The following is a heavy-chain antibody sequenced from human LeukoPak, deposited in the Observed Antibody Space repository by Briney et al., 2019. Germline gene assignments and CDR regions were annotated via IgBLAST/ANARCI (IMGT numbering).Heavy chain of an antibody. CDR3: ARVYYDHVMGPTTHFDY. D-gene: IGHD3-16*01. V-gene: IGHV3-48*03. Sequence: GGSLRLSCAASGFTFRSCELSWVRQAPAKGLEWVSYISSSGSIIYYADSVKGRFTISRDSAKNSLYLQMNSLRAEDTALYYCARVYYDHVMGPTTHFDYWGQGTLVTVSS. CDR2: ISSSGSII. J-gene: IGHJ4*02. CDR1: GFTFRSCE.